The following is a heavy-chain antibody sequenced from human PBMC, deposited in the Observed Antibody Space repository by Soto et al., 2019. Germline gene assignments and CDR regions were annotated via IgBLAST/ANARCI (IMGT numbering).Heavy chain of an antibody. D-gene: IGHD3-10*01. CDR2: ISSSSSTI. CDR3: AREFDVLLWFGQLYPDAFDI. Sequence: GSLRLSCAASGFTFSSYSMNWFRQSPGKVLEWVSYISSSSSTIYYADSVKGRFTISRDNAKNSLYLQMNSLRDEDTAVYYCAREFDVLLWFGQLYPDAFDIWGQATMVTVS. J-gene: IGHJ3*02. CDR1: GFTFSSYS. V-gene: IGHV3-48*02.